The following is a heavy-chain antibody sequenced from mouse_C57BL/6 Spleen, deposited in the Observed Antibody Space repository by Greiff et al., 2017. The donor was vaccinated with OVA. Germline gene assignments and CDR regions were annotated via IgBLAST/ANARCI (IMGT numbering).Heavy chain of an antibody. V-gene: IGHV5-15*04. CDR1: GFTFSDYG. D-gene: IGHD1-2*01. CDR3: ARSLQYYGDAMEY. Sequence: EVKLVESGGGLVQPGGSLKLSCAASGFTFSDYGMAWVRQAPRKGPEWVAFISNLAYSIYYADTVTGRFTISRENAKNTLYLEMSSLRSEDTAMYYCARSLQYYGDAMEYWGQGTSVTVSS. CDR2: ISNLAYSI. J-gene: IGHJ4*01.